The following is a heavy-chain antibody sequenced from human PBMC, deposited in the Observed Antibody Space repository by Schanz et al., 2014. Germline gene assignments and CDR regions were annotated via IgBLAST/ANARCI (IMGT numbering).Heavy chain of an antibody. CDR3: ARPPHDSSGYYPFDY. Sequence: QVQLVESGGGVVQPGRSLRLSCAASGFTLSSYGMHWVRQAPGKGLEYVSAISHDGYSTYYADSVKGRFTISRDNSKNSLYLQMNSLRAEDTAVYYCARPPHDSSGYYPFDYWGQGTLVTVSS. CDR2: ISHDGYST. CDR1: GFTLSSYG. V-gene: IGHV3-64*04. J-gene: IGHJ4*02. D-gene: IGHD3-22*01.